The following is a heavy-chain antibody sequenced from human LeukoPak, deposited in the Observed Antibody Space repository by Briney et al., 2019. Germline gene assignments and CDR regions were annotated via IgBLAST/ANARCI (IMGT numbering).Heavy chain of an antibody. CDR1: GYTFTSYY. CDR2: INPSGGST. Sequence: GASVKVSCKASGYTFTSYYMHWVRKAPGQGLEWMGIINPSGGSTSYAQKFQGRVTMTRDTSTSTVYMELSSLRSEDTAVYYCASSYVTPGGFDYWGQGTLVTVSS. D-gene: IGHD3-16*01. CDR3: ASSYVTPGGFDY. V-gene: IGHV1-46*01. J-gene: IGHJ4*02.